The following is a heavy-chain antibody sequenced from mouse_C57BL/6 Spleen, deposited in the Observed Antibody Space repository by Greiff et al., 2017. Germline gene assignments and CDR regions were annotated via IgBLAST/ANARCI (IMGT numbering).Heavy chain of an antibody. CDR3: ATRLITTVH. Sequence: EVQLQQSGAELVRPGASVKLSCTASGFNIKDDYMPWVKQRPEQGLEWIGWIDPENGDTEYASKFPGKATLTADTSSNTAYLQLSSLTSEDTAVYYCATRLITTVHWGQGTTLTVSS. CDR1: GFNIKDDY. CDR2: IDPENGDT. V-gene: IGHV14-4*01. D-gene: IGHD1-1*01. J-gene: IGHJ2*01.